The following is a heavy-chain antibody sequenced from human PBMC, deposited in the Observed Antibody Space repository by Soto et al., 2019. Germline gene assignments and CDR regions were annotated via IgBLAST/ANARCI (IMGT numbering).Heavy chain of an antibody. J-gene: IGHJ4*02. CDR1: GFTFSDYY. CDR3: AGQYSSSSVEF. V-gene: IGHV3-11*01. CDR2: ISSGAITI. Sequence: GSLRLSCAASGFTFSDYYMNLIRQAPSKGLEWVSYISSGAITIYYADSVKGRFTISRDNAKNSLYLQMNRLRAEDTAVYYCAGQYSSSSVEFWGQGTMVTVSS. D-gene: IGHD6-6*01.